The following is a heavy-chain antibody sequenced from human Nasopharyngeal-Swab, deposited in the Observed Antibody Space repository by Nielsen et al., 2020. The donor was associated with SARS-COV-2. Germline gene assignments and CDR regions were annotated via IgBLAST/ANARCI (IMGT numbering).Heavy chain of an antibody. Sequence: SLKISCAASGFTFDDYAMHWVRQAPGKGLEWVSGISWNSGSIGYADSVKGRFTISRDNAKNSLYLQMNSLRAEDTAVYYCARVGGGSGWYSNWFDPWGQGTLVTVSS. D-gene: IGHD6-19*01. V-gene: IGHV3-9*01. CDR1: GFTFDDYA. CDR3: ARVGGGSGWYSNWFDP. CDR2: ISWNSGSI. J-gene: IGHJ5*02.